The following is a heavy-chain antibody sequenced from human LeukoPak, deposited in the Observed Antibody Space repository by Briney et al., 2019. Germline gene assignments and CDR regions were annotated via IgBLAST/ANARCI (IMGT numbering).Heavy chain of an antibody. V-gene: IGHV1-18*01. CDR3: ARERLAMVRGVIPKEAWGWFDP. D-gene: IGHD3-10*01. CDR2: ISPYNENR. Sequence: GASVKVSCKASGYTFIRNGISWVRQAPGQGLEWMGWISPYNENRKYLQKLQGRVTLSTDTSTSTAYMELRSLTSDDTAVYYCARERLAMVRGVIPKEAWGWFDPWGQGTLVTVSS. CDR1: GYTFIRNG. J-gene: IGHJ5*02.